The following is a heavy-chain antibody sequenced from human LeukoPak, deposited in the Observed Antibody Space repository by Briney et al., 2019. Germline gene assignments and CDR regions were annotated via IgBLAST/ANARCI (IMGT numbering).Heavy chain of an antibody. Sequence: GGSLRLSCAASGFTFSDYYMSWIRQAPGKGLEWVSCISSSGFTIYYADSLKGRFTISRDNAKKSLYLQMDSLRVDDTALYYCAREVTMLTSDYYFDLWGRGTLGTVSP. V-gene: IGHV3-11*04. CDR1: GFTFSDYY. J-gene: IGHJ2*01. D-gene: IGHD4-17*01. CDR2: ISSSGFTI. CDR3: AREVTMLTSDYYFDL.